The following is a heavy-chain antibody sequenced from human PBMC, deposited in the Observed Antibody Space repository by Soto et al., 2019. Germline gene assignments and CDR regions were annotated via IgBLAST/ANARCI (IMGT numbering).Heavy chain of an antibody. V-gene: IGHV4-30-2*01. CDR2: IYHSGST. J-gene: IGHJ4*02. CDR1: GGPISSGGYS. D-gene: IGHD5-12*01. Sequence: QLQLQESGSGLVKPSQTLSLTCAVSGGPISSGGYSWSWIRQPPGKGLEWIGYIYHSGSTYYNPSLKSRVTISVDRSKNQFSLKLSSVTAADTAVYYCARGVRGSGYDYFYFDYWGQGTLVTVSS. CDR3: ARGVRGSGYDYFYFDY.